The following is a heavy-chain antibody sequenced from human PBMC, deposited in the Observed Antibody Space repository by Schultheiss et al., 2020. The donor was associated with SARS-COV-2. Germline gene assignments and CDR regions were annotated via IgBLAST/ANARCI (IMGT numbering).Heavy chain of an antibody. D-gene: IGHD6-19*01. CDR3: AKAGGGSGYSSDWSLYGFDS. V-gene: IGHV3-33*08. Sequence: GGSLRLSCAASGFTFSSYGMHWVRQAPGKGLEWVAVIWYDGSNKYYADSVKGRFTISRDNSKNTLYLQSNTLRAEDTAVYYCAKAGGGSGYSSDWSLYGFDSWGQGILVTVSS. CDR1: GFTFSSYG. J-gene: IGHJ4*02. CDR2: IWYDGSNK.